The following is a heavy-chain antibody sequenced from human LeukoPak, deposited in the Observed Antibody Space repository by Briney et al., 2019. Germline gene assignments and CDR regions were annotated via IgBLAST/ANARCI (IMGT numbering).Heavy chain of an antibody. D-gene: IGHD3-10*01. CDR1: GFTFDDYA. CDR3: AKDISPITMVRGVIIGGFDY. V-gene: IGHV3-9*01. Sequence: GGSLRLSCAAPGFTFDDYAMHWVRQAPGKGLEWVSGISWNSGSIGYADSVKGRFTISRDNAKNSLYLQMNSLRAEDTALYYCAKDISPITMVRGVIIGGFDYWGQGTLVTVSS. J-gene: IGHJ4*02. CDR2: ISWNSGSI.